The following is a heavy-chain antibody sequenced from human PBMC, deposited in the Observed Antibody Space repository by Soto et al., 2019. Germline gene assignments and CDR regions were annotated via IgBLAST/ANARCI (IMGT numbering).Heavy chain of an antibody. CDR1: GFSLSNAGLG. V-gene: IGHV2-26*01. D-gene: IGHD6-13*01. CDR3: XXXXXXSWYWFDP. CDR2: IFSNDEK. J-gene: IGHJ5*02. Sequence: QVTVKESGPVLVKPTETLTLTCTVSGFSLSNAGLGVSWIRQPPGKALEWLAHIFSNDEKSYSTSLKSRLTXSXXXXXXXXXXXXXXXXXXXXXTXYXXXXXXXSWYWFDPWGQGTLVTVSS.